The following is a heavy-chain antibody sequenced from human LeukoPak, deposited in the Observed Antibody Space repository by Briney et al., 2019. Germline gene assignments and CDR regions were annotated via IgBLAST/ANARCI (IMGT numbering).Heavy chain of an antibody. D-gene: IGHD3-22*01. J-gene: IGHJ4*02. CDR3: ARAHYFDSAGYFDF. V-gene: IGHV1-2*02. CDR1: GYTFTDYY. Sequence: ASVKVSCKASGYTFTDYYMHWVRQAPGQGLEWMGWLNPNSGDTNYAQKFQGRVSMTRDTSISTAYMDLSDLRSDDTAVYYCARAHYFDSAGYFDFWGQGTLVTVSS. CDR2: LNPNSGDT.